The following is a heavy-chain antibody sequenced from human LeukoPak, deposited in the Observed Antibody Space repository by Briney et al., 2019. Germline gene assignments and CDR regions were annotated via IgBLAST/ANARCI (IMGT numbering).Heavy chain of an antibody. CDR1: GGSISSGGYY. Sequence: SETLSLTCTVSGGSISSGGYYWSWIRQHPGKGLEWIGYIYYSGSTYYNPSLKSRVTISVDTSKNQFPLKLSSVTAADTAVYYCARVGGSGYYHVFDYWGQGTLVTVSS. CDR3: ARVGGSGYYHVFDY. D-gene: IGHD3-22*01. V-gene: IGHV4-31*03. CDR2: IYYSGST. J-gene: IGHJ4*02.